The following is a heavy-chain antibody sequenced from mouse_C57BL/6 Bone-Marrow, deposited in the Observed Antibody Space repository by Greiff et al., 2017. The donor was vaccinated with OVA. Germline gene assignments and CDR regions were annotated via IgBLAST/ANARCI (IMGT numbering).Heavy chain of an antibody. J-gene: IGHJ1*03. CDR2: ISYDGSN. CDR1: GYSITSGYY. CDR3: ARNYCYWYFDV. V-gene: IGHV3-6*01. Sequence: EVKLMESGPGLVKPSQSLSLTCSVTGYSITSGYYWNWIRQFPGNKLEWMGYISYDGSNNYNPSLKNRISITRDTSKNQFFLKLNSVTTEDTATYYCARNYCYWYFDVWGTGTTVTVSS. D-gene: IGHD1-1*02.